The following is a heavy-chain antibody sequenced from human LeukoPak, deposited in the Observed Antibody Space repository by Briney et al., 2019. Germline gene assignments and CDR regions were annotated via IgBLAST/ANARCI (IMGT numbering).Heavy chain of an antibody. J-gene: IGHJ5*02. Sequence: SDTLFLTCTVSGGSISSSSYYWGWIRQPPGKGLEWIGSIYYSASPYNNPSLKSGVPIFVDTSKNQFSLKLSSVTAADTAVYYCARHHYYDSSGYYYSNWFDPWGQGTLVTVSS. CDR1: GGSISSSSYY. V-gene: IGHV4-39*01. CDR3: ARHHYYDSSGYYYSNWFDP. CDR2: IYYSASP. D-gene: IGHD3-22*01.